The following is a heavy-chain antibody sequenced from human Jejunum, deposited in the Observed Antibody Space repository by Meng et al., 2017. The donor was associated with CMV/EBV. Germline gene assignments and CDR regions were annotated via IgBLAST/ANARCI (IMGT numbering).Heavy chain of an antibody. CDR2: INQHGSEE. CDR3: ARGGGNTRFDY. CDR1: GFTFSDYG. D-gene: IGHD3-16*01. J-gene: IGHJ4*02. Sequence: AAAGFTFSDYGMHWVRQTPWKGLEWVANINQHGSEESYVGPVKGRFTISRDNAKNSLYLQMNSLRAEDTAVYYCARGGGNTRFDYWGQGTLVTVSS. V-gene: IGHV3-7*01.